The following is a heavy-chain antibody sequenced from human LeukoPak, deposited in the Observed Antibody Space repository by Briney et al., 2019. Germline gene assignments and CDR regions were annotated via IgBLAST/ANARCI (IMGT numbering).Heavy chain of an antibody. Sequence: SETLSLTCAVYGGSFSDYFWTWIRQPPGKGLEWIGEINHSGRTNCNPSLKSRVTISVDTSKNQFSLRLSSVTAADTAVYYCARGLGYGSGSYYVRNGMDVWGQGTTVTVSS. D-gene: IGHD3-10*01. CDR2: INHSGRT. J-gene: IGHJ6*02. CDR1: GGSFSDYF. CDR3: ARGLGYGSGSYYVRNGMDV. V-gene: IGHV4-34*01.